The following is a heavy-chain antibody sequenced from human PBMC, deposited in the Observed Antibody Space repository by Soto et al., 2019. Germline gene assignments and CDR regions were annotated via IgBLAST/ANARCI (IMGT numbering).Heavy chain of an antibody. D-gene: IGHD2-2*02. CDR1: GGSISGSSFY. V-gene: IGHV4-39*02. J-gene: IGHJ6*02. CDR3: ARVKIVVVPAAILYYYYYGMDV. Sequence: SETLSLTCAVSGGSISGSSFYWGWIRQPPEKGLESIGSIHYSGSTYYNPSLKSRVTMSVDTSKNQFSLKLTSVTAADTAVYYCARVKIVVVPAAILYYYYYGMDVWGQGTTVTVSS. CDR2: IHYSGST.